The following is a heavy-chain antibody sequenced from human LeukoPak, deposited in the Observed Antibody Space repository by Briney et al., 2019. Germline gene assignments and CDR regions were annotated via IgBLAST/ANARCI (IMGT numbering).Heavy chain of an antibody. CDR3: AGSSGWYALYYGMDV. J-gene: IGHJ6*02. V-gene: IGHV4-34*01. CDR2: INHSGST. D-gene: IGHD6-19*01. Sequence: SETLSLTCAVYGGSFSGYYWSWIRQPPGKGLEWIREINHSGSTNYNPSLKSRVTISVDTSKNQFSLKLSSVTAADTAVYYCAGSSGWYALYYGMDVWGQGTTVTVSS. CDR1: GGSFSGYY.